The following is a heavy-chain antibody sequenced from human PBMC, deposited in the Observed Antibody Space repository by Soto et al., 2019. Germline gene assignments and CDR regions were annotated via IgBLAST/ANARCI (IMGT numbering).Heavy chain of an antibody. CDR2: IYFSGSV. V-gene: IGHV4-30-4*01. CDR1: GDSISSRDHY. D-gene: IGHD2-2*02. J-gene: IGHJ4*02. Sequence: SETLSLTCTVSGDSISSRDHYWSWIRQPPGKGLEWIGYIYFSGSVYSSPSLKSPVSISVDMSQNQFSLMVTSVTAADTAVYYCARARIHCTSASCYTEFDSWGQGTLVTVS. CDR3: ARARIHCTSASCYTEFDS.